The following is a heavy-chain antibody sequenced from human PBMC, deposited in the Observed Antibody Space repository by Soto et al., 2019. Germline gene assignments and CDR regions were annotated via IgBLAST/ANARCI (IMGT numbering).Heavy chain of an antibody. CDR3: ARGRGAAADYFDF. CDR1: GFTFSDYY. Sequence: GGSLRLSCAVSGFTFSDYYMTWIRQAPGKGLEWVSYISSSTSHTNYADSVKGRFTISRDNAKNSLFLQMNSLRAEDTAVYYCARGRGAAADYFDFWGQGTLVTXSS. J-gene: IGHJ4*02. D-gene: IGHD6-13*01. V-gene: IGHV3-11*05. CDR2: ISSSTSHT.